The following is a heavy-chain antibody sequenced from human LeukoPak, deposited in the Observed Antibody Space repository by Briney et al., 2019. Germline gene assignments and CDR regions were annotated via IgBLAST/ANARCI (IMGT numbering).Heavy chain of an antibody. CDR3: ARGGSSSWSRGYFDY. V-gene: IGHV3-30*02. CDR2: IPSDGSNK. D-gene: IGHD6-13*01. CDR1: GFTFRNYG. J-gene: IGHJ4*02. Sequence: GGSLRLSCAASGFTFRNYGMHWVRQAPGKGLEWVTFIPSDGSNKYYADSVKGRFTIVKDNSKNPLYLQMNSLRTEDTAVYYCARGGSSSWSRGYFDYWGQGTLVTVSS.